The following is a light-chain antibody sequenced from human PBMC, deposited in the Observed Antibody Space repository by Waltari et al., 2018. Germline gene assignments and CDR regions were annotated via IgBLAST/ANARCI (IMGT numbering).Light chain of an antibody. Sequence: SYVLTQSPSVSVAPGETATLPCGGNNIGNKRVHWFQQKPGQAPVLVMYHNNERPSGIPERLSGSNSDNTATLTISRVVAGDEADYFCQVWDSTSDLRGVFGEGTRLTVL. J-gene: IGLJ3*02. CDR3: QVWDSTSDLRGV. V-gene: IGLV3-21*04. CDR2: HNN. CDR1: NIGNKR.